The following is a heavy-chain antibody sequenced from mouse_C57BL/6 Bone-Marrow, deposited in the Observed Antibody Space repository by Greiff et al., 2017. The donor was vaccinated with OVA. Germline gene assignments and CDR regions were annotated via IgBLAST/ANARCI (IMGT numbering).Heavy chain of an antibody. CDR2: IDPSDSYT. CDR1: GYTFTSYW. J-gene: IGHJ4*01. Sequence: QVQLQQPGAELVMPGASVKLSCKASGYTFTSYWMHWVKQRPGQGLEWIGEIDPSDSYTNYNQKFKGKSTLTVDKSSSTAYMQLSSLTSEDSAVYYCARGIYGKLVVDHYAMDYWGQGTSVTVSS. D-gene: IGHD2-1*01. V-gene: IGHV1-69*01. CDR3: ARGIYGKLVVDHYAMDY.